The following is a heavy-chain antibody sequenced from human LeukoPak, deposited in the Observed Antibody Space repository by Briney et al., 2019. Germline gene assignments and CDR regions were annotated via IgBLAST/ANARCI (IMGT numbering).Heavy chain of an antibody. J-gene: IGHJ4*02. CDR2: IKQDGSEK. V-gene: IGHV3-7*01. CDR1: GFSFSSYW. CDR3: ARGGSWDYYGSGSYYTSY. D-gene: IGHD3-10*01. Sequence: SGGSLRLSCAASGFSFSSYWMSWVRQAPGKGLEWVANIKQDGSEKYYVDSVKGRFTISRDNAKNSLYLQMNSLRAEDTAVYYCARGGSWDYYGSGSYYTSYWGQGTLVTVSS.